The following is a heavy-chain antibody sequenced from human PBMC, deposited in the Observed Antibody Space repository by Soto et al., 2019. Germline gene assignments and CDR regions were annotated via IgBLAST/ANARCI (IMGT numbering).Heavy chain of an antibody. V-gene: IGHV1-69*06. D-gene: IGHD3-22*01. J-gene: IGHJ3*02. CDR3: AREYYYDSSGYASDAFDI. Sequence: SVKVSCKXSGGTFSSYAISWVRQAPGQGLEWMGGIIPIFGTANYAQKFQGRVTITADKSTSTAYMELSSLRSEDTAVYYCAREYYYDSSGYASDAFDIWGQGTMVTVSS. CDR1: GGTFSSYA. CDR2: IIPIFGTA.